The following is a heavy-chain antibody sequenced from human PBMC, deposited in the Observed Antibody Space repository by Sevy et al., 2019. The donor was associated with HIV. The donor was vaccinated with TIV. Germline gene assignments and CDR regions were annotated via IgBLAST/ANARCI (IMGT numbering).Heavy chain of an antibody. D-gene: IGHD1-26*01. J-gene: IGHJ3*02. CDR1: DGSISSLNYY. Sequence: SETLSLTCTVSDGSISSLNYYWSWIRQHPGKGLEWIGYIYYSERTNYNPSLKGRVIISVDTSKNQFSLRLSSVTAADTAVYYCARANAYLTSDAFDIWGQGTMVTVSS. CDR3: ARANAYLTSDAFDI. V-gene: IGHV4-31*03. CDR2: IYYSERT.